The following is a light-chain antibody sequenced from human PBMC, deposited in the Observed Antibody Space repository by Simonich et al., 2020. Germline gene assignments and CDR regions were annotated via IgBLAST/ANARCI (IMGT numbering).Light chain of an antibody. CDR2: KAS. Sequence: DIQMTQSPSTLSASVGDRVTITCRASQSISSWLAWYQQKPGKAPKLLIYKASSLESGVPSRFSGSGSGTEFTLTISCLQSEDFATYYCQQYYSYPPLTFGGGTKVEIK. CDR1: QSISSW. V-gene: IGKV1-5*03. CDR3: QQYYSYPPLT. J-gene: IGKJ4*01.